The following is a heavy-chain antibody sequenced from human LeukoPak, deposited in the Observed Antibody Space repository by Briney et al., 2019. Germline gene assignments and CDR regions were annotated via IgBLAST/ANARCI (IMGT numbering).Heavy chain of an antibody. Sequence: ASVKVSCKASGGTFSIYAISWVRQAPGQGLEWMGGIIPIFGTANYAQKFQGRVTITADESTSTAYMELSSLRSEDTAVYYCARDSSGWQYAFDYWGQGTLVTVSS. J-gene: IGHJ4*02. CDR3: ARDSSGWQYAFDY. V-gene: IGHV1-69*13. D-gene: IGHD6-19*01. CDR1: GGTFSIYA. CDR2: IIPIFGTA.